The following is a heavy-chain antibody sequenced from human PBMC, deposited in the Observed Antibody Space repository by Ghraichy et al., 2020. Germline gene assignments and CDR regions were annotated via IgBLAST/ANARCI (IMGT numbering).Heavy chain of an antibody. V-gene: IGHV4-34*01. CDR1: GGSFSGYY. J-gene: IGHJ5*02. CDR2: INHSGST. CDR3: ARSTVGYNINWFDP. Sequence: SETLSLTCAVYGGSFSGYYWSWIRQPPGKGLEXIGEINHSGSTNYNPSLKSRVTISVDTSKNQFSLKLSFVTAADTAVYYCARSTVGYNINWFDPWGQGTLVTVSS. D-gene: IGHD5-24*01.